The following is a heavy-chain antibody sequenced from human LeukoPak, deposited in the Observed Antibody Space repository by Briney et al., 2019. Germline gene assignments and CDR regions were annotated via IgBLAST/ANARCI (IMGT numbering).Heavy chain of an antibody. CDR1: GDSISGGTFY. Sequence: LTCXXSGDSISGGTFYWGWVRQPPGQGLEWIGSIHFNGNTYYNPSLKSPVTISVDMPKNQFSLNLSSVTVADTAVYYCAGRVGATIWTGLHFWGQGILVTVSS. D-gene: IGHD1-26*01. CDR3: AGRVGATIWTGLHF. V-gene: IGHV4-39*01. J-gene: IGHJ4*02. CDR2: IHFNGNT.